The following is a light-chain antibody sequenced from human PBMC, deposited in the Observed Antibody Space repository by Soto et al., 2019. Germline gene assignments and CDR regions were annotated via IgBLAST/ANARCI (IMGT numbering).Light chain of an antibody. CDR3: QQYGSSSWT. CDR2: GTS. Sequence: EIVLTQSPGTLSLSPWERATLSCRASQSVSSSYLAWYQQKPGQAPRLLIYGTSSRATAIPDRFSGSGSGTDFTLTISRLEPEDFAVYYCQQYGSSSWTLGQGTKVDNK. V-gene: IGKV3-20*01. CDR1: QSVSSSY. J-gene: IGKJ1*01.